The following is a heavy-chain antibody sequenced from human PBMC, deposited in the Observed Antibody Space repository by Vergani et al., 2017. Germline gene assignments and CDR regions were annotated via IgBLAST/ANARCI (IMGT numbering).Heavy chain of an antibody. CDR3: ARGGVVVLPRYFDY. CDR2: INYVGRTN. J-gene: IGHJ4*02. Sequence: QVQLVESGGGVVQPGGSLRLSCAASGFTFSSYGMHWVRQAPGKGLEWIGSINYVGRTNYNPSLKSRVTISVDTSKNQFSLKLSSVTAADTAVYYCARGGVVVLPRYFDYWGQGTLVTVSS. CDR1: GFTFSSYG. V-gene: IGHV4-59*12. D-gene: IGHD3-22*01.